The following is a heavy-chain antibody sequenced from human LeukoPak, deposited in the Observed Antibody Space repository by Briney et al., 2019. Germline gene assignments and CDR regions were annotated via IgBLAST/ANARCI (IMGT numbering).Heavy chain of an antibody. Sequence: SETLSLTCTVSGGPISSSGYYWGWIRQPPGKGLEWIASIYYSGSTYYNPSLKSRVTISVDTSKNQLSLKLSSLTSADTAVYYCARHEYSGSYYGLSWFDPWGQGTLVTVSS. CDR3: ARHEYSGSYYGLSWFDP. CDR2: IYYSGST. V-gene: IGHV4-39*01. CDR1: GGPISSSGYY. D-gene: IGHD1-26*01. J-gene: IGHJ5*02.